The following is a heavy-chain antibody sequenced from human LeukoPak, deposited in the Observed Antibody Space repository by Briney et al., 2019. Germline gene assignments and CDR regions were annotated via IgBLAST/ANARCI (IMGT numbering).Heavy chain of an antibody. CDR2: FTGNT. CDR1: GGSISSSTYH. CDR3: TRLVNGRPLDL. V-gene: IGHV4-39*01. J-gene: IGHJ4*02. Sequence: SETLSLTCTVSGGSISSSTYHWGWIRQPPGKGLEWIGSFTGNTYSNPSLKSRVTISLGTSKNQFSLKLTSVTPADTAMYYCTRLVNGRPLDLSGQGVLVTVSS. D-gene: IGHD2-8*01.